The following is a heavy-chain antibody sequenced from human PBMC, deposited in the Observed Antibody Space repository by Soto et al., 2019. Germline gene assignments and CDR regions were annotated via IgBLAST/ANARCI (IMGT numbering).Heavy chain of an antibody. CDR1: GFTFSTSF. J-gene: IGHJ4*02. CDR2: INQDGSGT. D-gene: IGHD1-20*01. V-gene: IGHV3-7*03. CDR3: ARYFRGNNRDFFDH. Sequence: EVQVVESGGGLVQPGGSLRLSCLASGFTFSTSFMGWVRQAPGKGLEWVANINQDGSGTYYVDSVKGRFTISRDNAKNSVFLQMNSLRGDDTAVYYCARYFRGNNRDFFDHWGQGTLVTVSS.